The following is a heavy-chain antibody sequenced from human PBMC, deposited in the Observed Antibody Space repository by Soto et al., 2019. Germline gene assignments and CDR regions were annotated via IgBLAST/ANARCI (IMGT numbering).Heavy chain of an antibody. CDR3: ARETFYGGNPKSNYCGMDV. J-gene: IGHJ6*02. CDR2: IIPIFGTA. V-gene: IGHV1-69*12. CDR1: GGTFSSYA. D-gene: IGHD4-17*01. Sequence: QVQLVQSGAEVKKPGSSVKVSCKASGGTFSSYAISWVRQAPGQGLEWMGGIIPIFGTANYAQKFQGRVTITADESTSTAYMELSSLRPEDTAVYYCARETFYGGNPKSNYCGMDVWGQGTTVTVSS.